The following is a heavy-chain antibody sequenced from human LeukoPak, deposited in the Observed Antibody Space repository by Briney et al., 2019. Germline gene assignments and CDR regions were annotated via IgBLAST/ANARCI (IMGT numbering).Heavy chain of an antibody. D-gene: IGHD5-24*01. V-gene: IGHV3-21*04. CDR1: GFTFSSYS. CDR3: AADQGIRLQNAFDI. J-gene: IGHJ3*02. CDR2: ISSSSSYI. Sequence: GGSLRLSCAASGFTFSSYSMNWVRQAPGKGLEWVSSISSSSSYIYYADSVKGRFTISRDNAKNSLYLQMSSLRSEDTAVYYCAADQGIRLQNAFDIWGQGTMVTVSS.